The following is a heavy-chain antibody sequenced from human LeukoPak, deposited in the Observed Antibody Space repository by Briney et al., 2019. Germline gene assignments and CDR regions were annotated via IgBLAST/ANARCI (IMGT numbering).Heavy chain of an antibody. Sequence: GEALKIPRKSSGNRFPTYWNGWVRRMPGKGLEWRGFIYLGESEISNSPSFQGQVTISADKSISTAYLQWSSLKASDTAMYYCARHTTLGNYYAMDVWGQGTAVTVSS. D-gene: IGHD1-14*01. V-gene: IGHV5-51*01. CDR1: GNRFPTYW. J-gene: IGHJ6*02. CDR2: IYLGESEI. CDR3: ARHTTLGNYYAMDV.